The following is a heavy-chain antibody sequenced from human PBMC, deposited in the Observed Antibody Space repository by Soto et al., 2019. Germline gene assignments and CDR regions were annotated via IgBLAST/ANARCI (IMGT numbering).Heavy chain of an antibody. CDR1: GGSVSSGSYY. V-gene: IGHV4-61*01. J-gene: IGHJ6*02. CDR3: SRVVDTDMVTRDYYDYCGMDV. CDR2: IYYSGST. D-gene: IGHD5-18*01. Sequence: PSETLSLTCTVSGGSVSSGSYYWGWIRQPPGKVLEWIGYIYYSGSTNYNPSLKSRVTISVDTSKNQFSLKLSSVTAADKAVYYCSRVVDTDMVTRDYYDYCGMDVWGQRTTVTVSS.